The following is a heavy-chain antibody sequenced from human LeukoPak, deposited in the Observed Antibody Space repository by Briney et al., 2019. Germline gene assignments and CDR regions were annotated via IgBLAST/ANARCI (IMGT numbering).Heavy chain of an antibody. D-gene: IGHD3-10*01. CDR1: GFTFSTYA. Sequence: GRSLRLSCAASGFTFSTYAMHWVRQAPGKWLEWVADIPKDGVNEYYADSVKGRFTISRDNSKNTLYVQMNSLRAEDTAVYYCAKVPFFYGSGSAYFDHWGQGTLVTVSS. V-gene: IGHV3-30-3*01. J-gene: IGHJ4*02. CDR3: AKVPFFYGSGSAYFDH. CDR2: IPKDGVNE.